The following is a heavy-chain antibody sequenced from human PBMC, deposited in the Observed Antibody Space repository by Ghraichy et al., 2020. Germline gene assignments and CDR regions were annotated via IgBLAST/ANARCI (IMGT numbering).Heavy chain of an antibody. D-gene: IGHD3-3*01. CDR3: AKAYYDFWSGYPIAKIFDY. V-gene: IGHV3-30*18. Sequence: GGSLRLSCTASGFTFSLYGMHWVRQAPGKGLEWVAVISYDGSDKYYADSVKGRFTISRDNSKNTLYLQMNSLRADDTAVFYCAKAYYDFWSGYPIAKIFDYWGQGTLVTVSS. CDR2: ISYDGSDK. CDR1: GFTFSLYG. J-gene: IGHJ4*02.